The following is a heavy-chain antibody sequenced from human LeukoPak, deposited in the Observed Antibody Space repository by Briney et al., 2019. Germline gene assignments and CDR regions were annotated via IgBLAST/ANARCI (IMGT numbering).Heavy chain of an antibody. Sequence: ASVKVSCKASGYTFTSYGISWVRQAPGQGLEWMGWISAYNGNTNYAQKLQGRVTMTTDTSTSTAYMELRSLRSDDTAVYYCARDLGPGIQLWWATYYYGMDVWGQGTTVTVSS. J-gene: IGHJ6*02. CDR3: ARDLGPGIQLWWATYYYGMDV. CDR1: GYTFTSYG. CDR2: ISAYNGNT. V-gene: IGHV1-18*01. D-gene: IGHD5-18*01.